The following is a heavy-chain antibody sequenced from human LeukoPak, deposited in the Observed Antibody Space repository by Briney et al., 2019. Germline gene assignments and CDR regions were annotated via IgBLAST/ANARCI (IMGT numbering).Heavy chain of an antibody. J-gene: IGHJ4*02. D-gene: IGHD1-14*01. CDR1: GGSFSGYY. CDR3: ERVAFSGAVDY. CDR2: INHSGST. V-gene: IGHV4-34*01. Sequence: KPSETLSLTCAVYGGSFSGYYWSWIRQPPGKGLGWIGEINHSGSTNYNPSLKSRVTISVDTSKNQFSLKLSSVTAADTAVYYCERVAFSGAVDYWGQGTLVTVAS.